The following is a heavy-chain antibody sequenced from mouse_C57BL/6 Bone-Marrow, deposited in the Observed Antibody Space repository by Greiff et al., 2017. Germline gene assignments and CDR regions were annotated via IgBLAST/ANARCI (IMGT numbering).Heavy chain of an antibody. D-gene: IGHD1-1*02. CDR3: ARDYGGFAY. V-gene: IGHV5-16*01. CDR2: INYDGSST. Sequence: EVQVVESEGGLVQPGSSMKLSCTASGFTFSDYYMAWVRQVPEKGLEWVANINYDGSSTYYLDSLKCSFIISRDTAKNILYLQMSSLRSEDTATYYCARDYGGFAYWGQGTLVTVAA. CDR1: GFTFSDYY. J-gene: IGHJ3*01.